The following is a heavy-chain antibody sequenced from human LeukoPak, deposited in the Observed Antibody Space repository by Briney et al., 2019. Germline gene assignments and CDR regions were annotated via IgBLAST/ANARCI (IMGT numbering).Heavy chain of an antibody. V-gene: IGHV4-59*01. CDR2: IYYSGST. D-gene: IGHD3-3*01. CDR3: ARVLSGYYTNWYFDL. CDR1: GGSISPYS. J-gene: IGHJ2*01. Sequence: SETLSLTCSVSGGSISPYSWDWIRQPPGKGLEWMGNIYYSGSTNYNPSLKSRVTISVDTSKNQFSLKLSSVTAADTAVDYCARVLSGYYTNWYFDLWGRGTLVTVSS.